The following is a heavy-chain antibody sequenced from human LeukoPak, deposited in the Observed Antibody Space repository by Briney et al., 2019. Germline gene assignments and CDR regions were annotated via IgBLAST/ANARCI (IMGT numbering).Heavy chain of an antibody. CDR3: ARKGIAVATDYFDY. D-gene: IGHD6-19*01. V-gene: IGHV4-30-2*01. J-gene: IGHJ4*02. CDR1: GGAISSGGYS. Sequence: PSETLSLTCAVSGGAISSGGYSWSWIRQPPGKGLEWIGYIYHSGSTYYNPSLKSRVTISVDRSENQFSLKLSSVTAADTAVYYCARKGIAVATDYFDYWGQGTLVTVSS. CDR2: IYHSGST.